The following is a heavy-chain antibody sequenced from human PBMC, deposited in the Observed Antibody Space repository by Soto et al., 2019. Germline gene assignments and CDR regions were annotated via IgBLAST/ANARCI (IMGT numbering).Heavy chain of an antibody. V-gene: IGHV3-23*01. CDR1: GFTFSPYG. Sequence: EVRLLESGGGLVQPGGSLRLSCAASGFTFSPYGMSWVRQAPGQGLEWVSFISGSGVTTSYADSAKGRFTISRDNSKNTLSLQRNSLRVEDTAVYYCAKNWKSVRGVILQYYGMDVWGQGTTVTVSS. CDR2: ISGSGVTT. J-gene: IGHJ6*02. D-gene: IGHD3-10*01. CDR3: AKNWKSVRGVILQYYGMDV.